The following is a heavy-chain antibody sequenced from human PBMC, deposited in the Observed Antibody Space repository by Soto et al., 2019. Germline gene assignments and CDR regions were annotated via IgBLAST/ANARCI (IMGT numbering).Heavy chain of an antibody. V-gene: IGHV4-30-4*01. J-gene: IGHJ6*02. D-gene: IGHD1-1*01. CDR2: TYYSGNT. CDR3: ARSSLYGMDV. CDR1: GGSISSGYYY. Sequence: PSETLSLTCSVSGGSISSGYYYWSWIRQPPGKGLEWIRNTYYSGNTYYNPSLTSRLNISIDTSKNQFSLKLGSVTAAYTAVYYCARSSLYGMDVWGQGTTVTVSS.